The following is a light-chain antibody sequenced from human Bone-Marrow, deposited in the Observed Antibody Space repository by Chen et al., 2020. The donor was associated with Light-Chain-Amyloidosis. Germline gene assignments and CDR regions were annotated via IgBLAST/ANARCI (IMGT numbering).Light chain of an antibody. J-gene: IGLJ3*02. CDR1: SSNVGSYNL. Sequence: QSALTQPASVSGSPGQSITISCTGTSSNVGSYNLVSWYQQHPGKVPKLMIYEVTKRPSGVSDRFSGSKSGNTASLTISGLQAEDEADYYCCSYRGSNTWVFGGGTKLTVL. CDR3: CSYRGSNTWV. CDR2: EVT. V-gene: IGLV2-23*02.